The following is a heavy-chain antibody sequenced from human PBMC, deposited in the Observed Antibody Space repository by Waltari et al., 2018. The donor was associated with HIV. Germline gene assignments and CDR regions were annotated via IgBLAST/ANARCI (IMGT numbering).Heavy chain of an antibody. D-gene: IGHD3-10*01. J-gene: IGHJ4*02. V-gene: IGHV1-24*01. CDR3: ATARGRRYYFDY. Sequence: QVQLVQSGAEVKKPGASVKVSCKVSGYTLTELSMHWVRQAPGKGLEWMGGFDPEDGETIYAQKFQGRVTMTEETSTDTAYMELSSLRSEDTAVYYCATARGRRYYFDYWGQGTLVTVSS. CDR2: FDPEDGET. CDR1: GYTLTELS.